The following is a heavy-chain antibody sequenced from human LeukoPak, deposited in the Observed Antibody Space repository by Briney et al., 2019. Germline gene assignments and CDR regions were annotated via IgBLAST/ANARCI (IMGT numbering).Heavy chain of an antibody. V-gene: IGHV4-59*01. CDR2: IYYSGST. CDR3: ARVVGYYYDSSGYFTDAFDI. Sequence: TSETLSLTCTVSGGSISSYHWSWIRQPPGKGLEWIGYIYYSGSTNYNPSLKSRVTISVDTSKNQFSLKLSSVTAADTAVYYCARVVGYYYDSSGYFTDAFDIWGQGTMVTVSS. D-gene: IGHD3-22*01. J-gene: IGHJ3*02. CDR1: GGSISSYH.